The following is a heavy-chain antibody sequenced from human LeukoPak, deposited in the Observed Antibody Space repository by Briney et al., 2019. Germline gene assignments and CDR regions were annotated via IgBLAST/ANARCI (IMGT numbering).Heavy chain of an antibody. CDR1: GYTLTELS. D-gene: IGHD2-15*01. V-gene: IGHV1-24*01. J-gene: IGHJ6*03. CDR2: FDPEDGET. Sequence: ASVKVSCKVSGYTLTELSMHWVRQAPGKGLAWMGGFDPEDGETIYAQKFQGRVTMTEDTSTDTAYMELSSLRSEDTAVYYCATASVGYCSGGSCYTDYYYYYMDVWGKGTTVTVSS. CDR3: ATASVGYCSGGSCYTDYYYYYMDV.